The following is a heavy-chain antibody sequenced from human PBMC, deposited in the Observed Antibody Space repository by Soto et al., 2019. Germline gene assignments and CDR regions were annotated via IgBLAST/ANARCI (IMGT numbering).Heavy chain of an antibody. D-gene: IGHD1-26*01. CDR1: GYSFTSYW. CDR2: IYRGDSDT. V-gene: IGHV5-51*01. Sequence: PGASLKISCKGSGYSFTSYWIGWVRPMPEKGLEWMGIIYRGDSDTRYSPSFQGQVTISADKSISTAYLQWSSLKASDTAMYYCVSLPPGGANRADIFDYWGPGTLVTVSS. J-gene: IGHJ4*02. CDR3: VSLPPGGANRADIFDY.